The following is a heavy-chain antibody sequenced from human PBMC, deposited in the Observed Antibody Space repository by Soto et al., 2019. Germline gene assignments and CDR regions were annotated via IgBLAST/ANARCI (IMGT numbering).Heavy chain of an antibody. CDR3: ALYSGYDWRRSPFDF. J-gene: IGHJ4*02. CDR1: GLLFSNFG. CDR2: ISFDGGEK. D-gene: IGHD5-12*01. V-gene: IGHV3-30*03. Sequence: VQLVASGGGVVQPGRSLRLSYAASGLLFSNFGMHWVRQAPGKGLEWVAVISFDGGEKFYVDSVKGRFTISKDNTKNTVSLQMDGLRPEDTAIYSCALYSGYDWRRSPFDFWGQGTLVTVSS.